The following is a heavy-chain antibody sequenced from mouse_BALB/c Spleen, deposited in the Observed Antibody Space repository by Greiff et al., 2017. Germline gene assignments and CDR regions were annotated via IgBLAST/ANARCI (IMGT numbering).Heavy chain of an antibody. Sequence: EVQLQQSGPSLVKPSQTLSLTCSVSGYSITSGYWNWIRKFPGNKLEYMGYISYSGSTYYNPSLKSRISITRDTSKNQYYLQLNSVTTEDTATYYCARLLRLRWYFDVWGAGTTVTVSS. CDR2: ISYSGST. J-gene: IGHJ1*01. D-gene: IGHD1-2*01. CDR1: GYSITSGY. V-gene: IGHV3-8*02. CDR3: ARLLRLRWYFDV.